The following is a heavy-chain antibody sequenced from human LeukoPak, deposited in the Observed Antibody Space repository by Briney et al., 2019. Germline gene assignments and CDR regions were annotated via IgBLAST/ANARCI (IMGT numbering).Heavy chain of an antibody. D-gene: IGHD3-22*01. V-gene: IGHV3-33*01. Sequence: GRSLRLSCAASGFTFSSYGMHWVRQAPGKGLEWVAVIWYDGSNKYYADSVKGRFTISRDNSKDTLYLQMNGLRAEDTAVYYCARVIPTDYYDSSGYPDYWGQGTLVTVSS. CDR2: IWYDGSNK. J-gene: IGHJ4*02. CDR3: ARVIPTDYYDSSGYPDY. CDR1: GFTFSSYG.